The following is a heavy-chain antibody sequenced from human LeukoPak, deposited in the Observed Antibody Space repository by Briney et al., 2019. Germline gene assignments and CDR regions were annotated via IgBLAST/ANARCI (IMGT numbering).Heavy chain of an antibody. V-gene: IGHV3-53*01. CDR1: GFTVISNY. D-gene: IGHD3-10*01. CDR2: IYSGSIT. J-gene: IGHJ3*02. Sequence: GGSLRLSCAASGFTVISNYTSWVRQAPGKGLEWVSVIYSGSITYYADSVKGRFTISRDNSKNTLYLQMNSLRAEDTAVYYCAREGPYGSGSYRAFDIWGQGTMVTVSS. CDR3: AREGPYGSGSYRAFDI.